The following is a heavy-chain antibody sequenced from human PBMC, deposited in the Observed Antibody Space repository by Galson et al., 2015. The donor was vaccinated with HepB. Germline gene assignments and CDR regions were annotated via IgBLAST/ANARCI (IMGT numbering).Heavy chain of an antibody. CDR3: AREWEVTMVRGALDY. CDR1: GFTFSSYA. V-gene: IGHV3-30*04. CDR2: ISYDGSNK. Sequence: SLRLSCAASGFTFSSYAMHWVRQAPGKGLEWVAVISYDGSNKYYADSVKGRFTISRDNSKNTLYLQMNSLRAEDTAVYYCAREWEVTMVRGALDYWGQGTLVTVSS. J-gene: IGHJ4*02. D-gene: IGHD3-10*01.